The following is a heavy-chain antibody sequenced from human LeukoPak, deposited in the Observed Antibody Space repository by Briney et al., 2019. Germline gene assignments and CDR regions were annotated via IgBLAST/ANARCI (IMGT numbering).Heavy chain of an antibody. Sequence: PSETLSLTCTVSGGSISNYYWSWIRQPPGKGLEWIGYIYYSGSTNYNPFLKSRVTISVDTSKNQFSLKLSSVTAADTAMYYCARAVNSGSYTNFQHWGQGTLVTVSS. V-gene: IGHV4-59*01. CDR2: IYYSGST. CDR3: ARAVNSGSYTNFQH. D-gene: IGHD1-26*01. J-gene: IGHJ1*01. CDR1: GGSISNYY.